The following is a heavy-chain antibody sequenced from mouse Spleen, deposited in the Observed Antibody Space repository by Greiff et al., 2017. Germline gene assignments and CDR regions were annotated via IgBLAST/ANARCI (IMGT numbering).Heavy chain of an antibody. D-gene: IGHD4-1*01. CDR3: ARSNWDERAWFAY. CDR2: ISSGSSTI. V-gene: IGHV5-17*01. Sequence: EVKLVESGGGLVKPGGSLKLSCAASVFTFSDYGMHWVRQAPEKGLEWVAYISSGSSTIYYADTVKGRFTISRDNAKNTLFLQMTSLRSEDTAMYYCARSNWDERAWFAYWGQGTLVTVSA. CDR1: VFTFSDYG. J-gene: IGHJ3*01.